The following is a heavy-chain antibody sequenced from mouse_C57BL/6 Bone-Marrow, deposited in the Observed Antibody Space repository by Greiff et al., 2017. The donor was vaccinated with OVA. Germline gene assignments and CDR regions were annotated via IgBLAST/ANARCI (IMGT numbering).Heavy chain of an antibody. CDR2: IYPRSGNT. D-gene: IGHD1-1*01. CDR1: GYTFTSYG. Sequence: VQLQQSGAELARPGASVKLSCKASGYTFTSYGISWVKQRTGQGLEWIGEIYPRSGNTYYNERFKGKATLTADKSSSTAYMELRSLTSEDSAVYFCARSRSSSFAYWGKGTLVTVSA. J-gene: IGHJ3*01. V-gene: IGHV1-81*01. CDR3: ARSRSSSFAY.